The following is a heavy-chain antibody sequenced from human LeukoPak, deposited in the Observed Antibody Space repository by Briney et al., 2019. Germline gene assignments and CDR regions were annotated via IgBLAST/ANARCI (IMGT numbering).Heavy chain of an antibody. D-gene: IGHD5-12*01. CDR3: ARVQSGYDYDYYYYMDV. CDR1: GYTFTSYG. J-gene: IGHJ6*03. Sequence: ASVKVSCKASGYTFTSYGISWVRQAPGQGLEWMGWISAYNGNTNYAQKLQGRVTMTTDTSTSTAYMELRSLRSDDTAVYYCARVQSGYDYDYYYYMDVWGKGTTVTISS. V-gene: IGHV1-18*01. CDR2: ISAYNGNT.